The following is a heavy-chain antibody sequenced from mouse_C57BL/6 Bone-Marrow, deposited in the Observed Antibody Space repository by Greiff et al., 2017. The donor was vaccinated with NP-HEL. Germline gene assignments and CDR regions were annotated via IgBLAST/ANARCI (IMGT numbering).Heavy chain of an antibody. V-gene: IGHV1-64*01. D-gene: IGHD2-4*01. CDR3: ARWGLRRFDY. J-gene: IGHJ2*01. CDR2: IHPNSGST. Sequence: QVQLQQPGAELVKPGASVELSCKASGYTFTSYWMHWVKQRPGQGLEWIGMIHPNSGSTNYNEKFKSKATLTVDKSSSTAYMQLSSLTSEDSAVYYCARWGLRRFDYWGQGTTLTVSS. CDR1: GYTFTSYW.